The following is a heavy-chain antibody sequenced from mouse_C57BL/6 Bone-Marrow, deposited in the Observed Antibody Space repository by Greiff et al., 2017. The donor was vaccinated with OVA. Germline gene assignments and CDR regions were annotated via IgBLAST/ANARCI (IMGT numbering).Heavy chain of an antibody. CDR2: INPSTGGT. D-gene: IGHD2-4*01. CDR3: ASRPYYDYDGY. V-gene: IGHV1-42*01. CDR1: GYSFTGYY. Sequence: VQLKESGPELVKPGASVKISCKASGYSFTGYYMNWVKQSPEKSLEWIGEINPSTGGTTYNQKFKAKATLTVDKSSSTAYMQLKSLTSEDSAVYYCASRPYYDYDGYWGQGTTLTVSS. J-gene: IGHJ2*01.